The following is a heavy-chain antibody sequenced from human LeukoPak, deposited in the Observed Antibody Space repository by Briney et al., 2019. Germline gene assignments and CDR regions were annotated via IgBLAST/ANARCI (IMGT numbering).Heavy chain of an antibody. V-gene: IGHV4-59*01. CDR3: ARVYDSSGYSAFDI. J-gene: IGHJ3*02. Sequence: PSETLSLTCTASGGSISSYYWSWIRQPPGKGLEWIGYIYYSGSTNYNPSLKSRVTISVDTSKNQFSLKLSSVTAADTAVYYCARVYDSSGYSAFDIWGQGTMVTVSS. CDR1: GGSISSYY. D-gene: IGHD3-22*01. CDR2: IYYSGST.